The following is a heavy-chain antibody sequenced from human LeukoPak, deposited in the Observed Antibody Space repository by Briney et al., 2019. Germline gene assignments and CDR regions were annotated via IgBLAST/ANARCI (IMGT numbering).Heavy chain of an antibody. CDR1: GGSISSYY. V-gene: IGHV4-59*08. CDR2: ISRDGNP. D-gene: IGHD2-21*02. J-gene: IGHJ4*02. Sequence: SETLSLTCTVSGGSISSYYWSWIRQPPGKGLEWVGSISRDGNPSYNPSLKSRVTLSIQTSQNQISLRLSSVTAADTAVYYCAKASCGGGCYVESWGQGTLVTVSS. CDR3: AKASCGGGCYVES.